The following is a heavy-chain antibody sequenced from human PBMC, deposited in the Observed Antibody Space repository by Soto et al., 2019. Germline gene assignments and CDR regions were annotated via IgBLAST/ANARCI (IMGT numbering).Heavy chain of an antibody. D-gene: IGHD1-1*01. Sequence: SETLSLTCTVSGVSISSGDYYWSWIRQTPGKGLEWIGYIYYSENTNYNPSLKSRVAISVDTSKNQFSLRLSSVTAADTAVYYCARHNPQDWNDGLDYWGQGTLVTVSS. V-gene: IGHV4-30-4*01. CDR1: GVSISSGDYY. CDR2: IYYSENT. J-gene: IGHJ4*02. CDR3: ARHNPQDWNDGLDY.